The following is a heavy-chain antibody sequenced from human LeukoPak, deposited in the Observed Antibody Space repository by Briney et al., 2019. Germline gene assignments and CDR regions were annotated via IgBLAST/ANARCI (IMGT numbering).Heavy chain of an antibody. Sequence: GASVKVSCKASGYTFTSYDINWVRQATGQGLEWMGWMNPNSGNTGYAQKFQGRVTITRNTSISTVYMELSSLRSEDTAVYYCTRGPGDYDFWSGYLAGYYYYYMDVWGKGTTVTVSS. CDR1: GYTFTSYD. V-gene: IGHV1-8*03. D-gene: IGHD3-3*01. CDR3: TRGPGDYDFWSGYLAGYYYYYMDV. CDR2: MNPNSGNT. J-gene: IGHJ6*03.